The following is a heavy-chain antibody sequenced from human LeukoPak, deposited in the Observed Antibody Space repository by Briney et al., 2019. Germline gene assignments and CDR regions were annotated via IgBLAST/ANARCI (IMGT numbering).Heavy chain of an antibody. CDR1: GGSISSGDYY. CDR3: ARSLGETEYSYGPGPGY. D-gene: IGHD5-18*01. Sequence: PSQTLSLTCTVSGGSISSGDYYWSWIRQAPGKGLEWIGYIYYSGSTYYNPSLKSRVTISVDTSKNQFSLKLSSVTAADTAVYYCARSLGETEYSYGPGPGYWGQGTLVTVSS. V-gene: IGHV4-30-4*01. J-gene: IGHJ4*02. CDR2: IYYSGST.